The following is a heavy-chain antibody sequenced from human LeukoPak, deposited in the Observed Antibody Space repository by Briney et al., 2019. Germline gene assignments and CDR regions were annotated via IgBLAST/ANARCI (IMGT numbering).Heavy chain of an antibody. CDR2: ISGGGDNT. Sequence: GGSLRLSCAVSGFTFSSYAMTWVRQAPGKGLEWVSSISGGGDNTNYADSVKGRFTISRDNSKNTLSLQMNSLRVEDTAVYYCAKQRSEVPTAVTNHWGRGTLVTVSS. D-gene: IGHD4-4*01. V-gene: IGHV3-23*01. J-gene: IGHJ5*02. CDR3: AKQRSEVPTAVTNH. CDR1: GFTFSSYA.